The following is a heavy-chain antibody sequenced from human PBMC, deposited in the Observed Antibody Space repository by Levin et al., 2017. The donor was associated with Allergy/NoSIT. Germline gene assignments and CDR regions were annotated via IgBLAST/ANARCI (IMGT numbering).Heavy chain of an antibody. CDR1: ACSINSDYL. V-gene: IGHV4-38-2*01. D-gene: IGHD1-26*01. CDR2: IYHSGST. CDR3: ARAGSGGYYVDYWYFDL. J-gene: IGHJ2*01. Sequence: PSETLSLTCAVSACSINSDYLWGWIRQPPGKGLEWIGTIYHSGSTYYNPSLKSRVTMSVDTSTNQLSLKLSSVTAADAAVYYCARAGSGGYYVDYWYFDLWGRGTLVTVSS.